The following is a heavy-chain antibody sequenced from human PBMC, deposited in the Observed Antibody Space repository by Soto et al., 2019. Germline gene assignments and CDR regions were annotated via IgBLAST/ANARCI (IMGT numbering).Heavy chain of an antibody. V-gene: IGHV4-39*01. D-gene: IGHD3-22*01. CDR3: ATDRHYYDSKNWALTDY. CDR1: GGSISSSSYY. Sequence: PSETLSLTCTVSGGSISSSSYYWGWIRQPPGKGLEWIGSIYYSGSTYYNPSLKSRVTISVDTSKNQFSLKLSSVTAADTAVYYCATDRHYYDSKNWALTDYWGQGTLVTAPQ. CDR2: IYYSGST. J-gene: IGHJ4*02.